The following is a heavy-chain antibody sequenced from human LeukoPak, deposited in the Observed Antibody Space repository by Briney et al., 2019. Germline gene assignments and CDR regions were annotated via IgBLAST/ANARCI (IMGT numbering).Heavy chain of an antibody. V-gene: IGHV3-23*01. CDR1: GFTVSSNY. CDR2: ISGSGGST. J-gene: IGHJ4*02. D-gene: IGHD6-13*01. CDR3: AKKYSSSWPFDY. Sequence: GGSLRLSCAASGFTVSSNYMTWVRQAPGKGLEWVSAISGSGGSTYYADSVKGRFTISRDNSKNTLYLQMNSLRAEDTAVYYCAKKYSSSWPFDYWGQGTLVTVSS.